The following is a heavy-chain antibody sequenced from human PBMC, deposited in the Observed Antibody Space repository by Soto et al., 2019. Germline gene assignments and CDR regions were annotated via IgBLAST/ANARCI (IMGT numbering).Heavy chain of an antibody. CDR3: AIVLYYDNSAYNF. V-gene: IGHV3-21*01. CDR1: GFTFSRYN. D-gene: IGHD3-22*01. CDR2: ISSSSSHI. J-gene: IGHJ4*02. Sequence: PGGSLRLSCAASGFTFSRYNMNWVRQAPGKGLEWVSSISSSSSHIYYADSVKGRFTISRDNAKNSLYLQMNSLRAEDKAVYYCAIVLYYDNSAYNFWGKGTLVTSPQ.